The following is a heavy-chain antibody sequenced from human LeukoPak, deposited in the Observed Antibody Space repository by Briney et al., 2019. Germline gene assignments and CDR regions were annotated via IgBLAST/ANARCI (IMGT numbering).Heavy chain of an antibody. CDR3: AKDDLWFGELSPFDY. J-gene: IGHJ4*02. CDR1: GFTFSSYS. D-gene: IGHD3-10*01. CDR2: ISGSGGST. Sequence: GGSLRLSCAASGFTFSSYSMNWVRQAPGKGLEWVSAISGSGGSTYYADSVKGRFTISRDNSKNTLYLQMNSLRAEDTAVYYCAKDDLWFGELSPFDYWGQGTLVTVSS. V-gene: IGHV3-23*01.